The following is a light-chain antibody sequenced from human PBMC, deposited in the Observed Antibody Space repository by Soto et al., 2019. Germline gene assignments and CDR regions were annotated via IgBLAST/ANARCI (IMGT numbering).Light chain of an antibody. CDR2: YGS. V-gene: IGLV3-21*04. J-gene: IGLJ2*01. CDR3: QVWDRGSDHRVV. Sequence: SYELTQPPSVSVAPGKTARISCGRNNSGTKSVHWYQQKPGQAPVLVIYYGSARPSGIPARFSGSNAGNTATLTISTVEAGDEADCYCQVWDRGSDHRVVFGGGTKLTVL. CDR1: NSGTKS.